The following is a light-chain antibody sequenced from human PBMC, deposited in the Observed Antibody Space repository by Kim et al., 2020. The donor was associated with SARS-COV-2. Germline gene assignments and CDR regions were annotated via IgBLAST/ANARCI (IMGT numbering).Light chain of an antibody. CDR3: QAWDSSTAWV. CDR2: QDS. J-gene: IGLJ3*02. CDR1: KLGDKY. Sequence: VPPEQTASITCSGDKLGDKYACWYQQKPGQSPVLVIYQDSKRPSGIPERFSGSNSGNTATLTISGTQAMDEADYYCQAWDSSTAWVFGGGTKLTVL. V-gene: IGLV3-1*01.